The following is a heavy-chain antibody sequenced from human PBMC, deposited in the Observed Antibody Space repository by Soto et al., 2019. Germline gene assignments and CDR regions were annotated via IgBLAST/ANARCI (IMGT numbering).Heavy chain of an antibody. V-gene: IGHV1-46*01. J-gene: IGHJ4*02. CDR3: GRSGGGIVVVITHPPYYFDY. D-gene: IGHD3-22*01. CDR2: INPSGGST. Sequence: ASVKVSCKASGYTFTSYYMHWVRQAPGQGLEWMGIINPSGGSTSYAQKFQGRVTMTRDTSTSTVYMELSSLRSEDTAVYYCGRSGGGIVVVITHPPYYFDYWGQGTLVTVSS. CDR1: GYTFTSYY.